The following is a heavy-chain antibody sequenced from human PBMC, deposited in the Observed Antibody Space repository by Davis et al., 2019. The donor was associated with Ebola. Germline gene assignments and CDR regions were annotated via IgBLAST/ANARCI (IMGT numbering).Heavy chain of an antibody. V-gene: IGHV3-7*01. CDR2: IKQDGSEK. D-gene: IGHD4-17*01. CDR1: GFTFSSYW. CDR3: AREGYYGDSGFDY. J-gene: IGHJ4*02. Sequence: GESLKISCAASGFTFSSYWMSWVRQAPGKGLEWVANIKQDGSEKYYVDSVKGRFTISRDNAKNSLYLQMNSLRAEDTAVYYCAREGYYGDSGFDYWGQGTLVTVSS.